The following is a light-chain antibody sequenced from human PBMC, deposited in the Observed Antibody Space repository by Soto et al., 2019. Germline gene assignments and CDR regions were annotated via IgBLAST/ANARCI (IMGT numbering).Light chain of an antibody. CDR3: QQYNNWPL. CDR1: QTISYTSINKTY. V-gene: IGKV4-1*01. CDR2: WAS. Sequence: DIVMTQSPDSLAVSLGERATISCKSSQTISYTSINKTYLAWYLQRPGQPPKLLIYWASIRGSGVPDRLSGSGFGTDFTLTISSLQTEDVAVYYCQQYNNWPLFGQGTKVDIK. J-gene: IGKJ1*01.